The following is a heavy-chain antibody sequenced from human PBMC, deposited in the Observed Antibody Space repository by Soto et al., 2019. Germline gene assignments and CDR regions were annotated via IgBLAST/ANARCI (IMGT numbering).Heavy chain of an antibody. CDR3: ARLYYDYV. Sequence: GGSLRLSCRASGYDFRTYSMHWGCQAPGQGLEWIAYVSLDSDTIQYADSVKGRFTISRDDAENSLYLQMDSLRDEDTATYYCARLYYDYVWGQGTTVTVSS. J-gene: IGHJ6*02. D-gene: IGHD3-3*01. V-gene: IGHV3-48*02. CDR1: GYDFRTYS. CDR2: VSLDSDTI.